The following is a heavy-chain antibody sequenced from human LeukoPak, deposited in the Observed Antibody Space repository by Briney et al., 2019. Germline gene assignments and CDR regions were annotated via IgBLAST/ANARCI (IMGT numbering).Heavy chain of an antibody. D-gene: IGHD1-26*01. CDR2: IKQDGSEK. V-gene: IGHV3-7*05. Sequence: GSLRLSCAASGFTFSNHWMSWVRQAPGKGLEWVANIKQDGSEKYFVDSVKGRFTISRDNAKNSLYLQMNSLTAEDTAVYYCATGGSYFGYWGQGTLVTVPS. CDR1: GFTFSNHW. CDR3: ATGGSYFGY. J-gene: IGHJ4*02.